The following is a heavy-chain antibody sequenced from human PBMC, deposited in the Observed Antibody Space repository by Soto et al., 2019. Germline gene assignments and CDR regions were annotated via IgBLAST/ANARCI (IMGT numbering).Heavy chain of an antibody. CDR3: ARVRDSSGHSFDY. V-gene: IGHV1-18*01. D-gene: IGHD3-22*01. Sequence: ASVKVSCKASGYNFISYSISWVRQAPGQGLEWVGRITAYNGNANYAQKFQGRVTMTRDTSTSTVYMELSSLRSEDTAVYYCARVRDSSGHSFDYWGQGTLVTVSS. CDR1: GYNFISYS. CDR2: ITAYNGNA. J-gene: IGHJ4*02.